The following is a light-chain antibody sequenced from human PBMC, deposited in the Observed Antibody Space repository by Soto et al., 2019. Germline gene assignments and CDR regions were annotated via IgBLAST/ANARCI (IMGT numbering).Light chain of an antibody. CDR1: QSVGSL. Sequence: IVLTQSPATLSVSPGERATFSCRASQSVGSLLAWYQQKPRQAPRLLIYDTSTRATGIPARFSGSGSGTDFTLTISSLQSEDFAIYYCQQYNIWPYTFGQGTRLEI. J-gene: IGKJ5*01. CDR3: QQYNIWPYT. V-gene: IGKV3-15*01. CDR2: DTS.